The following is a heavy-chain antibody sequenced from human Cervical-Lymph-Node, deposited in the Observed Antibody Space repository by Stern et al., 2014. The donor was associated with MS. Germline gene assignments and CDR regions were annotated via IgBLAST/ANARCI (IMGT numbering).Heavy chain of an antibody. J-gene: IGHJ4*02. Sequence: QMQLVQSGAAVKKPGSSVKVSCKASGGTFSSFSLSWVRQAPGQGLECLGGISPVFGTTHYAQTLQGKVTITADESSSTVYMELTSLTFEDTAVYYCARDALGSGPFDHWGQGTLVTVSS. D-gene: IGHD6-19*01. CDR2: ISPVFGTT. CDR3: ARDALGSGPFDH. CDR1: GGTFSSFS. V-gene: IGHV1-69*01.